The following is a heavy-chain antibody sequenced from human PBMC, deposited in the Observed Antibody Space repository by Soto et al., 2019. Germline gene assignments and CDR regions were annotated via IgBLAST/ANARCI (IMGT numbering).Heavy chain of an antibody. J-gene: IGHJ4*02. V-gene: IGHV4-59*01. CDR2: IYYSGST. CDR1: GGSISSYY. Sequence: LSLTCTVSGGSISSYYWSWIRQPPGKGLEWIGYIYYSGSTNYNPSLKSRVTISVDTSKNQFSLKLSSVTAADTAVYYCARGANFDYWGQGTLVTVSS. CDR3: ARGANFDY.